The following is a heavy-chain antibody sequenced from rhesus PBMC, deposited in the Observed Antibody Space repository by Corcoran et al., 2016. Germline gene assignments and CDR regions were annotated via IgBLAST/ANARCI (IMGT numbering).Heavy chain of an antibody. CDR2: IYGNSGNS. CDR1: GGSFTIDW. V-gene: IGHV4-80*01. CDR3: ARSGGRDFDY. Sequence: QVQLQESGPGLVKPSATLSLTCAVSGGSFTIDWWSWIRQPPGKGLECSGEIYGNSGNSYYKPAPKSRGTISKDAAKSQFSLSLSSVTAADTAVYYCARSGGRDFDYWGQGVLVTVSS. D-gene: IGHD1-44*02. J-gene: IGHJ4*01.